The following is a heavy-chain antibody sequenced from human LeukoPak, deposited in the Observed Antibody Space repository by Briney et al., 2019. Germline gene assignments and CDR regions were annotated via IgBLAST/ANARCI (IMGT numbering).Heavy chain of an antibody. J-gene: IGHJ3*02. D-gene: IGHD3-10*01. CDR1: GGSFSGYY. CDR2: IFYSGST. CDR3: ANSNGYGLVDI. V-gene: IGHV4-34*12. Sequence: SETLSLTCAVYGGSFSGYYWSWVRQPPGKGLEWIGNIFYSGSTYYSPSLKSGVTISLDTCRNQFSLKLNSATAADTAVYYCANSNGYGLVDIWGQGTMVTVSS.